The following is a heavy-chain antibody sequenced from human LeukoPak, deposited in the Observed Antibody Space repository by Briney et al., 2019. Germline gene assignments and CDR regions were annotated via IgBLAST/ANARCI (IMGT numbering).Heavy chain of an antibody. Sequence: ASVKVSCTASGYTFTSYGISWVRRAPGQGLEWMGWISAYNGNTNYAQKLQGRVTMTTDTSTSTAYMELRSLRSDDTAVYYCATSSIAAAGTDYWXXXXXXXVSX. CDR2: ISAYNGNT. J-gene: IGHJ4*01. CDR3: ATSSIAAAGTDY. D-gene: IGHD6-13*01. V-gene: IGHV1-18*01. CDR1: GYTFTSYG.